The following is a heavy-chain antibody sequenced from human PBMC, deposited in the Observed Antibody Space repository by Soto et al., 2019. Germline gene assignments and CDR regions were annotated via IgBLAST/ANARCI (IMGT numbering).Heavy chain of an antibody. J-gene: IGHJ5*02. Sequence: QVRLVQSGAEVTKPGASVQVSCKASGFTFSHHSIHWVRQAPGQRLEWMGWINSDTGYTKYSQKFQARLTITWDSSAKTAYMELSSLQSEDTAVCYCVRGKEAGVWFDPWGQGTLVTVSS. CDR1: GFTFSHHS. CDR2: INSDTGYT. D-gene: IGHD3-10*01. CDR3: VRGKEAGVWFDP. V-gene: IGHV1-3*04.